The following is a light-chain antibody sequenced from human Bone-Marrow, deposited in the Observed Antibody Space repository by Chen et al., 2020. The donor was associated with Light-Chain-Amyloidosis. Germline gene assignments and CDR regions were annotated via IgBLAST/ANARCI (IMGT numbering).Light chain of an antibody. J-gene: IGKJ4*01. CDR3: QKYNSAPLT. V-gene: IGKV1-27*01. CDR1: QDISNF. CDR2: AAS. Sequence: DIQMTQSPSPLSASVGDRVSITCRASQDISNFLAWYQQKPGKVPKLLIYAASTLRSGVPSRFSGSGSGTEFTLTISSLQPDDVASYYCQKYNSAPLTFGGGTKVEIK.